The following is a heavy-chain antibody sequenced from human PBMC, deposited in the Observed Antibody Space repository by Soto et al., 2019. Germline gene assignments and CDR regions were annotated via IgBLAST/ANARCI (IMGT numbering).Heavy chain of an antibody. J-gene: IGHJ4*02. CDR1: GGSISSGDYY. V-gene: IGHV4-30-4*01. CDR3: ARGGSYCSTCEDY. Sequence: QVQLQESGPGLVKPSQTLSLTCTVSGGSISSGDYYWFWIRQPPGKVLEWIGYIYYSGSTYYNPSLKRRVTISVETSKNQFSLKLSSVTAADTAVYYCARGGSYCSTCEDYWGKGTLVTVSS. D-gene: IGHD2-15*01. CDR2: IYYSGST.